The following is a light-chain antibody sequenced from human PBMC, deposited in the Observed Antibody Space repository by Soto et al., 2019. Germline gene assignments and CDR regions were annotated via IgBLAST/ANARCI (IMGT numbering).Light chain of an antibody. J-gene: IGLJ2*01. CDR3: AAWDDSLNGVI. CDR2: NNN. Sequence: QSVLTQPPSASGTPGQRVTISCSGSSSNIGNNSVNWYQQLPGTAPKLLMYNNNQRPSGVPDRFSGSKSGTSASLAISGLQSEDETDYYCAAWDDSLNGVIFGGGTKLTLL. V-gene: IGLV1-44*01. CDR1: SSNIGNNS.